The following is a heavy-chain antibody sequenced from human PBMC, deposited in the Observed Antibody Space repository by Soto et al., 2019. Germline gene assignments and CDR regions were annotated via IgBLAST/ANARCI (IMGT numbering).Heavy chain of an antibody. CDR3: ARHGDYYDSSGLKTDAFDI. CDR1: GYTFTGYY. V-gene: IGHV1-2*02. Sequence: QVQLVQSGAEVKKPGASVKVSCKASGYTFTGYYMHWVRQAPGQGLEWMGWINPNSGGTNYAQKFQGRVTMTRDTSINTAYMELSRLRSDDTAVYYCARHGDYYDSSGLKTDAFDIWGQGTMVTVSS. J-gene: IGHJ3*02. D-gene: IGHD3-22*01. CDR2: INPNSGGT.